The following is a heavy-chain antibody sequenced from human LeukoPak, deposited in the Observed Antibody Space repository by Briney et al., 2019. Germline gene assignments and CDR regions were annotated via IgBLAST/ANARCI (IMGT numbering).Heavy chain of an antibody. CDR2: IYSGGNT. CDR1: GFTVSSNY. CDR3: ARDPYFDY. Sequence: GGSLRLSCAASGFTVSSNYMSWVRQAPGKGLEWVSVIYSGGNTYYADSVKGRFTISRDNSNNTLYLQMNSLRAEDTAVYYCARDPYFDYRGQGTLVTVPS. V-gene: IGHV3-53*01. J-gene: IGHJ4*02.